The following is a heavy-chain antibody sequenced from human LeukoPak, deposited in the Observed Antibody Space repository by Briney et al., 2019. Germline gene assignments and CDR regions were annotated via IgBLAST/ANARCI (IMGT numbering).Heavy chain of an antibody. Sequence: TLSLSCTVSGGSITRLYCSSIRESPRQGLEWIGYIDYSGSTNYNPSLKSRVTISVDTSKNQFSLKVSSLTAADTAVYYCARVSPDYHIDYWGQGTLVTVSS. CDR1: GGSITRLY. J-gene: IGHJ4*02. CDR2: IDYSGST. D-gene: IGHD5-12*01. CDR3: ARVSPDYHIDY. V-gene: IGHV4-59*01.